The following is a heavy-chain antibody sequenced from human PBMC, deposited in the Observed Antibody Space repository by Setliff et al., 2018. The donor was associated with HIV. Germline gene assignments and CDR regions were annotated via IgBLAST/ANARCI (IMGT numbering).Heavy chain of an antibody. Sequence: ASVKVSCKTSGYTFVSSHINWARQATGQGLEWMGWINPNSGDTGLAPKFQGRVTLTSNTSISTAYMQLSSLTSGDTAVYYCARATPSIVAAGDYYHFYMDVWGKGSTVTVSS. CDR3: ARATPSIVAAGDYYHFYMDV. J-gene: IGHJ6*03. D-gene: IGHD6-13*01. CDR1: GYTFVSSH. CDR2: INPNSGDT. V-gene: IGHV1-8*02.